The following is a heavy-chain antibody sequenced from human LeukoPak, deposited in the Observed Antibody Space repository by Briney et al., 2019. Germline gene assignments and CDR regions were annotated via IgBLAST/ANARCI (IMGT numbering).Heavy chain of an antibody. D-gene: IGHD3-9*01. V-gene: IGHV4-38-2*01. CDR1: GYSISSGYY. CDR2: IYHSGST. Sequence: PSETLSLTCAVSGYSISSGYYWGWIRQPPGKGLEWIGSIYHSGSTYYNPSPKSRVTISVDTSKNQFSLKLSSVTAADTAVYYCARQRGILTGPRGAFDIWGQGTMVTVSS. J-gene: IGHJ3*02. CDR3: ARQRGILTGPRGAFDI.